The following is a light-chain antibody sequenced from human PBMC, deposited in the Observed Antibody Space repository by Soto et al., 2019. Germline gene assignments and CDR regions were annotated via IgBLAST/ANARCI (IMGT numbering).Light chain of an antibody. CDR1: QGISSY. V-gene: IGKV1-9*01. CDR2: AAS. CDR3: QQLNSYPRT. Sequence: DIQLTQSPSFLSASVGDRVTITCRASQGISSYLAWDQQKPGKAPKLLIYAASTLQSGVPSRFSGSGSGTEFTLTISSLQPEDFATYYCQQLNSYPRTFGQGTKLEIK. J-gene: IGKJ2*01.